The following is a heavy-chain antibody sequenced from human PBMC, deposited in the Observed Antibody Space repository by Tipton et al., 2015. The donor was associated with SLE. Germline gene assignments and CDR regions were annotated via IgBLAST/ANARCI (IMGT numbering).Heavy chain of an antibody. Sequence: TLSLTCTVSGGSITSSSDYWGWIRQHPGKGLEWIGYVQYSGSTYYNPSLKSRLSMSVDTSKNEFSLEVSSVTAADTAVYYCARGLVDSRSYWLKWFDPWGQGTLVTVSS. J-gene: IGHJ5*02. CDR1: GGSITSSSDY. CDR3: ARGLVDSRSYWLKWFDP. V-gene: IGHV4-31*03. CDR2: VQYSGST. D-gene: IGHD3-10*01.